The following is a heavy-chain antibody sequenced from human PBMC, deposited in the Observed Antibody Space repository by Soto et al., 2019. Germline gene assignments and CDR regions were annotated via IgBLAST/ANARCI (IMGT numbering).Heavy chain of an antibody. V-gene: IGHV1-69*13. J-gene: IGHJ6*02. CDR3: ARGVLSSWYTPDYYYYGMDV. D-gene: IGHD6-13*01. CDR1: GGTFSSYA. Sequence: SVKVSCKASGGTFSSYAISWVRQAPGQGLEWMGGIIPIFGTANYAQKFQGRVTITADESTSTAYMELSSLRSEDTAVYYCARGVLSSWYTPDYYYYGMDVWGQGTTVTVSS. CDR2: IIPIFGTA.